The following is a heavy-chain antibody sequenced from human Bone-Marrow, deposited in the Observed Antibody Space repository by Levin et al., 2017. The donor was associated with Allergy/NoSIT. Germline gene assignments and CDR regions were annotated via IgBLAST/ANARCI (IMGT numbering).Heavy chain of an antibody. J-gene: IGHJ4*02. V-gene: IGHV1-18*01. Sequence: ASVKVSCEASGYTFGNFGITWVRQAPGQGLEWMGRISANTGTTITAQKFVGRVTLTTDPSTNTAYLDLMNLRSDDTAIYYCARMTAIVWLEDWGQGTLVTVSS. CDR2: ISANTGTT. D-gene: IGHD5-18*01. CDR1: GYTFGNFG. CDR3: ARMTAIVWLED.